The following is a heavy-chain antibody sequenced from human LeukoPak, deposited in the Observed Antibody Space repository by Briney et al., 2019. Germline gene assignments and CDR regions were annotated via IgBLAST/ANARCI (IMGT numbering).Heavy chain of an antibody. CDR2: IREDGSEK. CDR3: ASGMIEYDY. Sequence: GGSLRLSCAASGFTFSSSWMTWVRQAPGKGLEWVASIREDGSEKTSVDSVKGRFTLSRDNAKNSLYLQMNSLRAEDTAVYYCASGMIEYDYWGQGSLVTVSS. V-gene: IGHV3-7*01. CDR1: GFTFSSSW. D-gene: IGHD3-22*01. J-gene: IGHJ4*02.